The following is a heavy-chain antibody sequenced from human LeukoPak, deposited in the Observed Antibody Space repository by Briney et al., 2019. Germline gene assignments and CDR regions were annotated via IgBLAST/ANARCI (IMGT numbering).Heavy chain of an antibody. Sequence: GGSLRLSCAASGFTFNTFTMNWVRQAPGKGLEWVGRIKSKTDGGTTDYAAPVKGRFTISRDDSKNTLYLQMNSLKTEDTAVYYCTTGLHYGSGARDYWGQGTLVTVSS. V-gene: IGHV3-15*01. D-gene: IGHD3-10*01. CDR1: GFTFNTFT. CDR2: IKSKTDGGTT. J-gene: IGHJ4*02. CDR3: TTGLHYGSGARDY.